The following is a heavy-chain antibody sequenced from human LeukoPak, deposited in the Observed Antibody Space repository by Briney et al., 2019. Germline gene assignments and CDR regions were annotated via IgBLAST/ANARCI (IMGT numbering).Heavy chain of an antibody. V-gene: IGHV3-23*01. CDR1: GFTFSIYG. J-gene: IGHJ4*02. CDR3: AKGSDSSAWTLFDY. Sequence: GGSLRLSCTASGFTFSIYGMSWVRQAPGKGLAWVAAISGRADDTYYADSLKGRFTISRDNPQNTLYLQLNSLRAEDTAVYYCAKGSDSSAWTLFDYWGQGTLVTVSS. D-gene: IGHD3-22*01. CDR2: ISGRADDT.